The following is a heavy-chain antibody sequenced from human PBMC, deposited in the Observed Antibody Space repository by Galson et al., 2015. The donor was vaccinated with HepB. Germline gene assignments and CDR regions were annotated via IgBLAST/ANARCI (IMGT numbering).Heavy chain of an antibody. CDR3: AKGIVVVPAEDGMDV. CDR1: GFTFSRYG. Sequence: SLRLSCAASGFTFSRYGMHWVRQAPGKGLEWVAVISYDGSNKYYADSVKGRFTVSRDNSKNTLYLQMNSLRAEDTAVYYCAKGIVVVPAEDGMDVWGQGTTVTVSS. V-gene: IGHV3-30*18. D-gene: IGHD2-2*01. CDR2: ISYDGSNK. J-gene: IGHJ6*02.